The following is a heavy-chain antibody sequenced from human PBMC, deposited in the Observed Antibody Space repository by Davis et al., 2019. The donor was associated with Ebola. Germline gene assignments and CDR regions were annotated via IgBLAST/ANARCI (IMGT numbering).Heavy chain of an antibody. D-gene: IGHD5-24*01. CDR3: ARYVMATIVFSTFDY. Sequence: GESLKISCAASGFTSSSYWMHWVRQAPGKGLVWVSRINSDGRTTAYADSVKGRFTISRDNAKNSLYLQMNSLRAEDTAVYYCARYVMATIVFSTFDYWGQGTLVTVSS. CDR1: GFTSSSYW. CDR2: INSDGRTT. V-gene: IGHV3-74*01. J-gene: IGHJ4*02.